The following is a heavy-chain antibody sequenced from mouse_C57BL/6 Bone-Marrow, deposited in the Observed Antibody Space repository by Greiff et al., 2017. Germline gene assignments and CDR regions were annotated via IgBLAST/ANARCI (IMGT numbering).Heavy chain of an antibody. J-gene: IGHJ2*01. D-gene: IGHD1-1*01. Sequence: VQLQQPGAELVKPGASVKMSCKASGYTFTSYWITWVKQRPGQGLEWIGEIYPGSGSTNYNEKFKSKATLTVDTSSSTAYMQISSLTSEDSAVYYCAREDYYGSSSDYWGQGTTLTVSS. CDR3: AREDYYGSSSDY. V-gene: IGHV1-55*01. CDR1: GYTFTSYW. CDR2: IYPGSGST.